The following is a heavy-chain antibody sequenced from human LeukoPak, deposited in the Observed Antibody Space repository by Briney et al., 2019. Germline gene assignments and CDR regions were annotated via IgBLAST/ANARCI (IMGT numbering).Heavy chain of an antibody. CDR2: TFQGGGEI. CDR3: ATYRQVMLPFEA. Sequence: PGGSLRLSCAASGFTFSSYSMNWVRQAPGKGLEWVSSTFQGGGEIHYADSVRGRFTISRDNSLFLQMNSLRGEDTAIYYCATYRQVMLPFEAWGQGTLVTVSS. CDR1: GFTFSSYS. J-gene: IGHJ5*02. D-gene: IGHD5-18*01. V-gene: IGHV3-21*04.